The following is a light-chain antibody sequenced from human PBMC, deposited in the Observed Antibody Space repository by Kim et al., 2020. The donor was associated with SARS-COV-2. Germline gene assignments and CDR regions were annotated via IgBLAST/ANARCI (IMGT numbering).Light chain of an antibody. Sequence: PGQRVTISCSASSPNLGGKAVNWYQHVPGTAPKFLIQSNSQRPSGVPDRFSASKSGTSASLAISGLQSEDEGDYYCATWDDSHWVFGGGTKLTVL. CDR1: SPNLGGKA. J-gene: IGLJ3*02. CDR3: ATWDDSHWV. CDR2: SNS. V-gene: IGLV1-44*01.